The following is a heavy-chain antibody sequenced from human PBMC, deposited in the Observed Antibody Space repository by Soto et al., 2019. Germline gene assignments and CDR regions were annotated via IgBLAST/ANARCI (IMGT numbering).Heavy chain of an antibody. J-gene: IGHJ6*02. V-gene: IGHV1-69*13. Sequence: SVKVSCKASGGTFSSYSISWVREAPGQGLEWMGGIIPIFGTANYAQKFQGRVTITADESTSTAYMELSSLRSEDTAVYYCARTDFWSGYKGMDVWGQGTTVTVSS. CDR2: IIPIFGTA. CDR1: GGTFSSYS. D-gene: IGHD3-3*01. CDR3: ARTDFWSGYKGMDV.